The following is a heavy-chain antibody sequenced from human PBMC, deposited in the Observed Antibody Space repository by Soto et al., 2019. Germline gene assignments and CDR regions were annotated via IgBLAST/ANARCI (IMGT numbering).Heavy chain of an antibody. CDR1: GFTFSSYA. CDR2: ISGSGGST. Sequence: SLRLSCAASGFTFSSYAMSWVRQAPGKGLEWVSAISGSGGSTYYADSVKGRFTISRDNSKNTLYLQMNSLRAEDTAVYYCAKKPLRGQQLVHIAFXIWGQGTMVTVSS. V-gene: IGHV3-23*01. J-gene: IGHJ3*02. CDR3: AKKPLRGQQLVHIAFXI. D-gene: IGHD6-13*01.